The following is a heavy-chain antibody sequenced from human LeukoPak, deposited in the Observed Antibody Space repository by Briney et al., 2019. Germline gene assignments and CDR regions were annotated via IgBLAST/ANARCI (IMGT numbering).Heavy chain of an antibody. CDR3: ARALDYMDDY. CDR2: ISSGSTI. V-gene: IGHV3-11*04. CDR1: GFTFSDYY. J-gene: IGHJ4*02. D-gene: IGHD4-11*01. Sequence: PGGSLRLSCAASGFTFSDYYMSWIRQAPGKGLEWVSYISSGSTIYYADSVKGRFTISRDNAKNSLYLQMNSLRAEDTAVYYCARALDYMDDYWGQGTLVTVSS.